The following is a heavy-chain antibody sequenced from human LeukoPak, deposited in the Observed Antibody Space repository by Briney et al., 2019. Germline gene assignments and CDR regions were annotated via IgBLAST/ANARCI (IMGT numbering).Heavy chain of an antibody. J-gene: IGHJ6*02. CDR2: ISSSSSYI. V-gene: IGHV3-21*01. CDR1: GFTFSSYS. CDR3: ARVGVVVPAAIPHPCYYGMDV. Sequence: GGSLRLSCAASGFTFSSYSMNWVRQAPGKGLEWVSSISSSSSYIYYADSVKGRFTISRDNAKNSPYLQMNSLRVEDTAVYYCARVGVVVPAAIPHPCYYGMDVWGQGTTVTVSS. D-gene: IGHD2-2*02.